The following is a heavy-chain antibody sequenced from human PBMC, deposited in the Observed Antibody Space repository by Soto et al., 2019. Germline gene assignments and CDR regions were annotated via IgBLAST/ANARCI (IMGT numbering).Heavy chain of an antibody. V-gene: IGHV4-39*07. J-gene: IGHJ4*02. Sequence: ASETLSLTCTVSGGSISSSSYYWGWIRQPPGKGLEWIGSIYYSGSTYYNPSLKSRVTISVDTSKNQFSLKLTSLTAADTAIYYCAGANWYSEYWGQGTLVTVSS. D-gene: IGHD7-27*01. CDR3: AGANWYSEY. CDR1: GGSISSSSYY. CDR2: IYYSGST.